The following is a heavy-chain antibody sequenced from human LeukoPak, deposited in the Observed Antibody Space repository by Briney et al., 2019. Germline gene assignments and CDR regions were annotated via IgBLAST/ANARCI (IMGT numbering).Heavy chain of an antibody. V-gene: IGHV1-8*01. CDR3: ARGLGGGYSYGGYYYHGMDV. J-gene: IGHJ6*02. CDR1: GYTFTSYD. Sequence: ASVKVSCKASGYTFTSYDINWVRQATGQGLEWMGWMNPNSGNTGYAQKFQGRVTMTRNTSISTAYMELSSLRSEDTAVYYCARGLGGGYSYGGYYYHGMDVWGQGTTVTVSS. CDR2: MNPNSGNT. D-gene: IGHD5-18*01.